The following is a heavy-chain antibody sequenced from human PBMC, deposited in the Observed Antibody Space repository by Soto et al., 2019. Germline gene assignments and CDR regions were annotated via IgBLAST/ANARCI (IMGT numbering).Heavy chain of an antibody. J-gene: IGHJ4*02. CDR1: CYTFTSYG. CDR2: ISAYNGNT. V-gene: IGHV1-18*04. CDR3: ARVGATPLLFDY. D-gene: IGHD1-26*01. Sequence: SVKVSSKASCYTFTSYGISWVRQAPGQGLEWMGWISAYNGNTNYAQKLQGRVTMTTDTSTSKAYMELRSLRSDDTAVYYCARVGATPLLFDYWGQGTPVTVYS.